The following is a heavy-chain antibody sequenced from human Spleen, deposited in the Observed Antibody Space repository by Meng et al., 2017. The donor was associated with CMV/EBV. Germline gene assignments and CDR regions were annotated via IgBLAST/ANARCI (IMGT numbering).Heavy chain of an antibody. CDR1: GFTFSIYG. J-gene: IGHJ1*01. CDR2: IRFDGSNK. V-gene: IGHV3-30*02. CDR3: ARGGLRLFQH. Sequence: GGSLRLSCAASGFTFSIYGMHWVRQAPGKGLEWVTFIRFDGSNKYYADSVKGRFTISRDNSKSTLYLQMNSLRAEDTAVYYCARGGLRLFQHWGQGTLVTVSS. D-gene: IGHD2-21*01.